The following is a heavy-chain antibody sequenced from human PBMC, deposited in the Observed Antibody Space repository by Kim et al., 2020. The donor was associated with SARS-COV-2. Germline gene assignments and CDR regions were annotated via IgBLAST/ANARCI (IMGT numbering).Heavy chain of an antibody. J-gene: IGHJ3*02. CDR2: GGST. D-gene: IGHD3-16*01. V-gene: IGHV3-53*01. CDR3: AREFGEI. Sequence: GGSTYYADSVKGRFTISRDNSKNPLYLQMNSLRAEDTAVYYCAREFGEIWGQGTMVTVSS.